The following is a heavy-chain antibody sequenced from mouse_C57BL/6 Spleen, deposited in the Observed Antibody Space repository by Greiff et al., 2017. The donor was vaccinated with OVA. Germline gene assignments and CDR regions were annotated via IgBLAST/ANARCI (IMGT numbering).Heavy chain of an antibody. V-gene: IGHV5-17*01. J-gene: IGHJ2*01. D-gene: IGHD1-1*01. CDR2: ISSGSSTI. Sequence: EVNLVESGGGLVKPGGSLKLSCAASGFTFSDYGMHWVRQAPEKGLEWVAYISSGSSTIYYADTVKGRFTISRDNAKNTLFLQMTSLRSEDTAMYYCARSYGSSPHYFDYWGQGTTLTVSS. CDR3: ARSYGSSPHYFDY. CDR1: GFTFSDYG.